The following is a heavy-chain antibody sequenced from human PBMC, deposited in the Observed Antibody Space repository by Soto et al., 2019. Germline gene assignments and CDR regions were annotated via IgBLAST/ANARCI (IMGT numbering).Heavy chain of an antibody. CDR1: GFTFSSYA. J-gene: IGHJ4*02. CDR3: TRAQGVGYYDSSGYCPPYYFDY. V-gene: IGHV3-30-3*01. CDR2: ISYAGSKK. Sequence: QVQLVESGGGVVQPGRSLRLSCAASGFTFSSYAMHWVRRAPGKGMEWGAVISYAGSKKYYADSMKGRFSISRDNSKNTLYLQMNSLRAEDTAVYYCTRAQGVGYYDSSGYCPPYYFDYWGQGTLVTVSS. D-gene: IGHD3-22*01.